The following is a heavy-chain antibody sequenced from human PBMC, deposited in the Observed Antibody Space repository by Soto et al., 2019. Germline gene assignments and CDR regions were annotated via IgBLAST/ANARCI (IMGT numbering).Heavy chain of an antibody. Sequence: GASVKVSCKASGYTFTGYYMHWVRQAPGQGLEWMGWINPNSGGTNYAQKFQSRVTMTRDTSISTAYMELSRLRSDDTAVYYCARYYYDSSGYPTMAYWGQGTLVTVSS. V-gene: IGHV1-2*02. CDR2: INPNSGGT. J-gene: IGHJ4*02. CDR1: GYTFTGYY. CDR3: ARYYYDSSGYPTMAY. D-gene: IGHD3-22*01.